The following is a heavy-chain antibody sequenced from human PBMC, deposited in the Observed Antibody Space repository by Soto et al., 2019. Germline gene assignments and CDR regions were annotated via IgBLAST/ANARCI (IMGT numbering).Heavy chain of an antibody. J-gene: IGHJ5*02. CDR1: GFTFSSYS. V-gene: IGHV3-21*01. CDR3: ARMATFGSLNWFDP. CDR2: ISSSSSYI. D-gene: IGHD3-16*01. Sequence: GRSLRLSCAASGFTFSSYSINWVRQPPGKGLEWVSSISSSSSYIYYADSVKGRFTISRDNAKNSLYLQMNSLRSDETAIYYCARMATFGSLNWFDPWGQGTLVTVSS.